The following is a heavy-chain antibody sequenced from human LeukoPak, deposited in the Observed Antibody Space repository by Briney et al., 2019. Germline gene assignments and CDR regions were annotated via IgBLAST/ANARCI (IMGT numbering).Heavy chain of an antibody. J-gene: IGHJ3*02. Sequence: PSETLSLTCTVSGGSITNYYWGWTRQLPGKGLEWIGYIHASGRTGYNPSLKSRVSMSVNTSKNQFSLGLSSVTAADTAIYDCARHTRYGDYNPSDIWGQGTMVTVSS. D-gene: IGHD4-17*01. CDR3: ARHTRYGDYNPSDI. CDR1: GGSITNYY. CDR2: IHASGRT. V-gene: IGHV4-4*09.